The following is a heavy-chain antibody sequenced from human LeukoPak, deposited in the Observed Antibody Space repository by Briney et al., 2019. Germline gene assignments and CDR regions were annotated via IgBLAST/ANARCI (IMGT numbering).Heavy chain of an antibody. CDR1: GFTFSSYA. V-gene: IGHV3-23*01. J-gene: IGHJ6*02. CDR2: ISGSGGST. D-gene: IGHD3-3*01. CDR3: AKDFGYDFWSGYYGSYGMDV. Sequence: GASLRLSCAASGFTFSSYAMSWVRQAPGKGLEWVSAISGSGGSTYYADSVKGPFTISRDNSKNTLYLQMNSLRAEDTAVYYCAKDFGYDFWSGYYGSYGMDVWGQGTTVTVSS.